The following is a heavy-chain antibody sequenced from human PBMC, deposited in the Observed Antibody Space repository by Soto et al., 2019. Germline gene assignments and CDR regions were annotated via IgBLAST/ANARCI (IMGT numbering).Heavy chain of an antibody. J-gene: IGHJ6*03. CDR2: ISGSGGST. CDR1: GFTFSSYA. CDR3: AKTPSSYYYYYYMDV. Sequence: GGSLRLSCAASGFTFSSYAMSWVRQAPGKGLEWVSAISGSGGSTYYADSVKGRFTISRDNSKNTLYLQMNSLRAEDTAVYYCAKTPSSYYYYYYMDVWGKGTTVTVSS. D-gene: IGHD6-6*01. V-gene: IGHV3-23*01.